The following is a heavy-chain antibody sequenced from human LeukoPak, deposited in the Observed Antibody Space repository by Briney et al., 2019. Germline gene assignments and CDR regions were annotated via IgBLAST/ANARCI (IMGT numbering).Heavy chain of an antibody. D-gene: IGHD6-13*01. Sequence: GGSLRLSCAASGFTFSNFYMSWIRQAPGKGLEWLSHISSSGATISYADSVKGRFTTSRDNAKNSLYLQMNSLRAEDTAMYYCARDSTTSSWNDYWGQGILVTVSS. CDR1: GFTFSNFY. CDR2: ISSSGATI. V-gene: IGHV3-11*01. CDR3: ARDSTTSSWNDY. J-gene: IGHJ4*02.